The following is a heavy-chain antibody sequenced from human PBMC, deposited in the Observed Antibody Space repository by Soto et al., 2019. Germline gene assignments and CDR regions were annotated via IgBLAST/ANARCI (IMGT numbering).Heavy chain of an antibody. CDR3: ARDQFGGEDTAMENYGMDV. Sequence: SETLSLTCTVSGGSISSYYWSWIRQPPGKGLEWIGYIYYSGSTNYNPSLKSRVTISVDTSKNQFSLKLSSVTAADTAVYYCARDQFGGEDTAMENYGMDVWGQGTTVTVSS. D-gene: IGHD5-18*01. CDR2: IYYSGST. CDR1: GGSISSYY. V-gene: IGHV4-59*01. J-gene: IGHJ6*02.